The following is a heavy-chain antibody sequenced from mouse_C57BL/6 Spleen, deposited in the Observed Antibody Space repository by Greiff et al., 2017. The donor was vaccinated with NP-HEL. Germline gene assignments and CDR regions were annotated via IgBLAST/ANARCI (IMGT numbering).Heavy chain of an antibody. Sequence: VQLQQSGAELVRPGASVTLSCKASGYTFTDYEMHWVKQTPVHGLEWIGAIDPETGGTAYNQKFKGKAILTADKSSSTAYMELRSLTSEDSAVYYCTSSRYYYGSSYWYFDVWGTGTTVTVSS. CDR1: GYTFTDYE. J-gene: IGHJ1*03. V-gene: IGHV1-15*01. CDR3: TSSRYYYGSSYWYFDV. CDR2: IDPETGGT. D-gene: IGHD1-1*01.